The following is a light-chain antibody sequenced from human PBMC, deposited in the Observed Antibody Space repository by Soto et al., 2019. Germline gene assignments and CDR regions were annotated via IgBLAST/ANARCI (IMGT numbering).Light chain of an antibody. V-gene: IGKV1-5*01. J-gene: IGKJ1*01. CDR3: QQNNNSAT. Sequence: DIQMTQSPSTLSASVGDRFTITCRASQSISDCLGWYQQKPWKAPKLLIFDASSLEIGVPSIFSSRGSTTEFPLIISRLQPDDSANYYRQQNNNSATFGQGTKGDIK. CDR1: QSISDC. CDR2: DAS.